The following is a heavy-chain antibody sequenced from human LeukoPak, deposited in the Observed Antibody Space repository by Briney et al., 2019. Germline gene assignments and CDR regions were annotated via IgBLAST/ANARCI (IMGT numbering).Heavy chain of an antibody. J-gene: IGHJ5*02. CDR3: ARSLGYCSSTSCYFPYNWFDP. V-gene: IGHV1-69*05. D-gene: IGHD2-2*01. Sequence: ASVKVSCKASGGTFISYAISWVRQAPGQGLEWMGGIIPIFGTANYAQKFQGRVTITTDESTSTAYMELSSLRSEDTAVYYCARSLGYCSSTSCYFPYNWFDPWGQGTLVTVSS. CDR2: IIPIFGTA. CDR1: GGTFISYA.